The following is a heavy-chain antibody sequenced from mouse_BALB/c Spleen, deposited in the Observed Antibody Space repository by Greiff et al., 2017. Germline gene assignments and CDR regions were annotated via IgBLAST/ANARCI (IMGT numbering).Heavy chain of an antibody. CDR3: ARHKITGVYFDY. CDR1: GFTFSSYT. V-gene: IGHV5-12-2*01. Sequence: DVMLVESGGGLVQPGGSLKLSCAASGFTFSSYTMSWVRQTPEKRLEWVAYISNGGGSTYYPDTVKGRFTISRDNAKNTLYLQMSSLKSEDTAMYYCARHKITGVYFDYWGQGTTLTVSS. CDR2: ISNGGGST. D-gene: IGHD1-1*01. J-gene: IGHJ2*01.